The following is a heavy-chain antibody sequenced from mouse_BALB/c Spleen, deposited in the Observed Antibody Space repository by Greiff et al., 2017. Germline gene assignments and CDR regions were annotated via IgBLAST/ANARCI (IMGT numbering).Heavy chain of an antibody. Sequence: EVQLQQSGAELVKPGASVKLSCTASGFNINDTYMHWVKQRPEQGLEWIGRIDPANGNTKYDPKFQGKATITADTSSNTAYLQLSSLTSEDTAVYYCASFLPYYAMDYWGQGTSVTVSA. CDR3: ASFLPYYAMDY. V-gene: IGHV14-3*02. CDR1: GFNINDTY. J-gene: IGHJ4*01. CDR2: IDPANGNT.